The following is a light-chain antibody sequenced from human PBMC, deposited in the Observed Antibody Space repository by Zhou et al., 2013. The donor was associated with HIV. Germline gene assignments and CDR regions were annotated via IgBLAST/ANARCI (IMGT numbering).Light chain of an antibody. CDR2: AAS. V-gene: IGKV1-39*01. CDR1: QSVNIY. CDR3: LQHNSHPWT. Sequence: DIQMTQSPSSLSASVGDRVTITCRASQSVNIYLNWYQQKPGIAPKLLIYAASILHTGVPSRFSGSGSGTDFTLTISSLQPEDFATYYCLQHNSHPWTFGQGTKVEIK. J-gene: IGKJ1*01.